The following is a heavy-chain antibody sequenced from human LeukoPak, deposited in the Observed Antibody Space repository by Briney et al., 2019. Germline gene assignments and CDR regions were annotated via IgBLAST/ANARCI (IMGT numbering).Heavy chain of an antibody. J-gene: IGHJ4*02. CDR2: INWSGGST. CDR3: ATARMTTVTPFDY. CDR1: GFTFDDYG. V-gene: IGHV3-20*04. D-gene: IGHD4-17*01. Sequence: GGSLRLSCAASGFTFDDYGMSWVRQAPGKGLEWVSGINWSGGSTGYADSVKGPFTISRDNAKNSLYLQMHTLRAEDTAFYYCATARMTTVTPFDYWGQGPLVTVSS.